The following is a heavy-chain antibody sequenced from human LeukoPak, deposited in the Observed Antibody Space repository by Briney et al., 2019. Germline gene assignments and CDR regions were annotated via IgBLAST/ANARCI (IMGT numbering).Heavy chain of an antibody. J-gene: IGHJ6*03. V-gene: IGHV1-18*01. CDR3: ARVGLLWFGELLYYYYYMDV. Sequence: GASVKVSCKASGYTFTSYGISWVRQAPGQGLEWMGWISAYNGNTNYAQKLQGRVTMTTDTFTSTAYMELRSLRSDDTAVYYCARVGLLWFGELLYYYYYMDVWGKGTTVTISS. D-gene: IGHD3-10*01. CDR1: GYTFTSYG. CDR2: ISAYNGNT.